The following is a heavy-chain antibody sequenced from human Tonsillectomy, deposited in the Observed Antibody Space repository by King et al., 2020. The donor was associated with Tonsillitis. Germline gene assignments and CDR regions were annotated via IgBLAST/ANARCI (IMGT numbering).Heavy chain of an antibody. D-gene: IGHD6-13*01. Sequence: VQLVESGGGLVQTGGSLRLSCAASGFTFSNYAMSWVRQAPGKGLEWVSAIGGSGGGTYYADSVKGRFTISRDNSKKTQYLQMNSLRAEDTAVYYCAKERRAAVGPYDAFDIWGQGTMVTVSS. CDR3: AKERRAAVGPYDAFDI. CDR1: GFTFSNYA. V-gene: IGHV3-23*04. J-gene: IGHJ3*02. CDR2: IGGSGGGT.